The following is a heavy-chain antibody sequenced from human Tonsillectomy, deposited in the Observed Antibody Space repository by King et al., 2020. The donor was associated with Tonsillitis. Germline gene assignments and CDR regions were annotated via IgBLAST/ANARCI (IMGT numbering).Heavy chain of an antibody. J-gene: IGHJ4*02. Sequence: VQLQESGPGLVKPSQTLSLTCTVSGDSVSSNGNYWNWIRQHPGRGLQWIGYIYYNGSTYYNPSLKSRVTISVDTSQYQLSLQLSSVTAADTALYYCAKSVGPTRRYWGQGTPVTVSS. CDR3: AKSVGPTRRY. D-gene: IGHD1-26*01. CDR2: IYYNGST. CDR1: GDSVSSNGNY. V-gene: IGHV4-31*03.